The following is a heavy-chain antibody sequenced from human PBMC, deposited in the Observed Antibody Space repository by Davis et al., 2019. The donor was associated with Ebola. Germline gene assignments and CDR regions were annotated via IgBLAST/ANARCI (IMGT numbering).Heavy chain of an antibody. V-gene: IGHV3-23*01. CDR2: ISGSGGST. D-gene: IGHD1-14*01. Sequence: GVLKISCAASGFTVSSNYMSWVRQAPGKGLEWVSVISGSGGSTYYAESVKGRFTISRDNSKNTLYLQMNSLRAEDTAVYYCAKAPLSTGRVFFDYWGQGTLVTVSS. CDR3: AKAPLSTGRVFFDY. J-gene: IGHJ4*02. CDR1: GFTVSSNY.